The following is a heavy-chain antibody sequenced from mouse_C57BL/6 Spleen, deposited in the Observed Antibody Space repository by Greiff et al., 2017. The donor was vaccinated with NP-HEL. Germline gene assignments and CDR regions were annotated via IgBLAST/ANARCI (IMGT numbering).Heavy chain of an antibody. CDR3: ARERELLYFDV. V-gene: IGHV1-80*01. J-gene: IGHJ1*03. Sequence: QVQLKQSGAELVKPGASVKISCKASGYAFSSYWMNWVKQRPGKGLEWIGQIYPGDGDTNYNGKFKGKATLTADKSSSTAYMQLSSLTSEDSAVYFCARERELLYFDVWGTGTTVTVSS. CDR2: IYPGDGDT. D-gene: IGHD2-1*01. CDR1: GYAFSSYW.